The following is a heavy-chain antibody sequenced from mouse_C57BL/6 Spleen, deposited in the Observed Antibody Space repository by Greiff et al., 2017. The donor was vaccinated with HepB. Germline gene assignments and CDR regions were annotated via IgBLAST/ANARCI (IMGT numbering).Heavy chain of an antibody. J-gene: IGHJ1*03. CDR3: ARVYGSSHWYFDV. CDR2: INYDGSST. CDR1: GFTFSDYY. Sequence: EVKLVESEGGLVQPGSSMKLSCTASGFTFSDYYMAWVRQVPEKGLEWVANINYDGSSTYYLDSLKSRFIISRDNAKNILYLQMSSLKSEDTATYYCARVYGSSHWYFDVWGTGTTVTVSS. V-gene: IGHV5-16*01. D-gene: IGHD1-1*01.